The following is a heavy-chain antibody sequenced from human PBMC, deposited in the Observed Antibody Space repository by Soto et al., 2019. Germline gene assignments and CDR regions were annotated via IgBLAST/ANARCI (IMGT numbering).Heavy chain of an antibody. CDR1: GYTFTSYG. Sequence: QVQLVQSGAEVKKPGASVKVSCKASGYTFTSYGISWVRQAPGQGLEWMGWISAYNGNTNYAQKLQGRVTMTTDTSTRPAYVELRSLRCDETAGYYCASESPPPDDRSSSHYCGMDVWGQGTTVTVSS. J-gene: IGHJ6*01. D-gene: IGHD6-6*01. V-gene: IGHV1-18*01. CDR3: ASESPPPDDRSSSHYCGMDV. CDR2: ISAYNGNT.